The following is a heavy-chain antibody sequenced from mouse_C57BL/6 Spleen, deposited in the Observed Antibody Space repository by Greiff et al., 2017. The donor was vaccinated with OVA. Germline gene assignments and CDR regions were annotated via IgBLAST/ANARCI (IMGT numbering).Heavy chain of an antibody. Sequence: EVQLQQSGTVLARPGASVKMSCKTSGYTFTSYWMHWVKQRPGQGLEWIGAIYPGNSDTSYNQKFKGKAKLTAVTSASTAYMELSSLTNEDSAVYYCTRFYDGYPYYFDYWGQGTTLTVSS. D-gene: IGHD2-3*01. J-gene: IGHJ2*01. V-gene: IGHV1-5*01. CDR2: IYPGNSDT. CDR1: GYTFTSYW. CDR3: TRFYDGYPYYFDY.